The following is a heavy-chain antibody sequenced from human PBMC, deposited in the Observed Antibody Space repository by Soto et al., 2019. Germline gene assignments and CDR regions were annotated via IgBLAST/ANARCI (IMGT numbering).Heavy chain of an antibody. V-gene: IGHV4-31*03. Sequence: PSETLSLTCTVSGGSISSGGYYWSWIRQHPGKGLEWIGYIYYSGSTYYNPSLKSRVTISVDTSKNQFSLKLSSVTAADTGIYYCAINPRIGFTGYECSWGKGTLVTVYS. CDR1: GGSISSGGYY. CDR3: AINPRIGFTGYECS. D-gene: IGHD5-12*01. CDR2: IYYSGST. J-gene: IGHJ5*02.